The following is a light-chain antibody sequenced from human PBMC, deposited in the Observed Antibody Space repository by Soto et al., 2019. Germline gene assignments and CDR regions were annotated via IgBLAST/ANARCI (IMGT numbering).Light chain of an antibody. CDR1: GSDVGGYNY. V-gene: IGLV2-14*01. CDR3: SSFTISTTVV. CDR2: EVS. J-gene: IGLJ3*02. Sequence: QSALTQPASVSGSPGQSITISCTGTGSDVGGYNYVSWYQQHPDKAPKLIISEVSNRPSGVSNRFSGSKSGNTASLTISGLQAEDEADYYCSSFTISTTVVFGGGTKLTVL.